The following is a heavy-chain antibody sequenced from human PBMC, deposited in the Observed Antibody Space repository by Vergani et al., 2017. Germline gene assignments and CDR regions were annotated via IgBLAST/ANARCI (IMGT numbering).Heavy chain of an antibody. J-gene: IGHJ4*02. CDR2: IYPADSHT. CDR3: ARHTTYTDS. Sequence: EVELVQSGPEMRKPGESLKISCKGSEYSFGNYWIGWVRQMPGKGLEWMGIIYPADSHTRYRPSFQGQVTISADKSISTAFLQWDSLKASDTALYYCARHTTYTDSWGQGTLVTVSS. D-gene: IGHD1-1*01. V-gene: IGHV5-51*01. CDR1: EYSFGNYW.